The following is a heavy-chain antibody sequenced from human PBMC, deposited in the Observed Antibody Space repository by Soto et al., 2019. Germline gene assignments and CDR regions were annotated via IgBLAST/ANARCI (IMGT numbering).Heavy chain of an antibody. CDR2: IKQDGSEK. V-gene: IGHV3-7*01. J-gene: IGHJ3*02. CDR1: GFTFSSYW. D-gene: IGHD6-19*01. CDR3: ARDLERLTQWLVPTNDFDI. Sequence: PGGSLRLSCAASGFTFSSYWMSWVRQAPGKGLEWVANIKQDGSEKYYVDSVKGRFTISRDNAKNSLYLQMNSLRAEDTAVYYCARDLERLTQWLVPTNDFDIWGQGTMVTVS.